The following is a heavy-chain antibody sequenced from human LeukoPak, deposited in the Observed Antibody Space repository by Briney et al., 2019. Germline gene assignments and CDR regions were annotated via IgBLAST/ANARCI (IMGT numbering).Heavy chain of an antibody. Sequence: GASVKVSCKASGGTFSSYTISWVRQAPGQGLEWVGRIIPILGIANYAQKFQGRVTITADKSTSTAYMELSSLRSEDTAVYYCARDSSIAARDSYNWFDPWGQGTLVTVSS. CDR2: IIPILGIA. D-gene: IGHD6-6*01. CDR3: ARDSSIAARDSYNWFDP. V-gene: IGHV1-69*04. J-gene: IGHJ5*02. CDR1: GGTFSSYT.